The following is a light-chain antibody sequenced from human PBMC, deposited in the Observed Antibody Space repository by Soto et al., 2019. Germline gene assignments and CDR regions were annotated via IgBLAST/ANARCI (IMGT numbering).Light chain of an antibody. Sequence: EIVLTQSPGTLSLSPGERATLSCRASQTVSTTYLAWYQQKPGQAPRLLIYGASSRATGIPDRFSGSGSGTDFTLTISRLEPEDFAVYYCKQYGNSLYTFGQGTKLEIK. CDR1: QTVSTTY. CDR3: KQYGNSLYT. V-gene: IGKV3-20*01. J-gene: IGKJ2*01. CDR2: GAS.